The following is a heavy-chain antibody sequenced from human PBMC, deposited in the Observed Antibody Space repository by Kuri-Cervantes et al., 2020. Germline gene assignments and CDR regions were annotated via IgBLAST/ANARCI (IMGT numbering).Heavy chain of an antibody. Sequence: GGSLRLSCAASGFTFSNYGMHWVRQAPGKGLEWVAFIRYDGSNEYYADSVKGRFTLSRGNAKNSLYLQMNSLRAEDTAVYYCARDFYGDSNHFGYWGQGTLVTVSS. CDR3: ARDFYGDSNHFGY. V-gene: IGHV3-30*02. CDR2: IRYDGSNE. CDR1: GFTFSNYG. J-gene: IGHJ4*02. D-gene: IGHD4-17*01.